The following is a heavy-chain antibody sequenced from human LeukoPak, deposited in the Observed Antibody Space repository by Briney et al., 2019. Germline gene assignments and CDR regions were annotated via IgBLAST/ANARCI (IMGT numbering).Heavy chain of an antibody. V-gene: IGHV4-30-2*01. CDR1: GGSISSGGYY. J-gene: IGHJ4*02. D-gene: IGHD3-9*01. Sequence: SETLSLTCTVSGGSISSGGYYWSWIRQPPGKGLEWIGYIYHSGSTYYNPSLKSRVTISVDTSKNQFSLKLTSVTAADTAVYYCARDSAPVLRYFGWLYWGQGTLVTVSS. CDR3: ARDSAPVLRYFGWLY. CDR2: IYHSGST.